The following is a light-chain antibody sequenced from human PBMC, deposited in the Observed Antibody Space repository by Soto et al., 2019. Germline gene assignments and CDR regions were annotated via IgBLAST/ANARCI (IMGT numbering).Light chain of an antibody. J-gene: IGKJ3*01. CDR1: QSVGSY. Sequence: EIVLTQSPATLSLSPGERATLSCRASQSVGSYLAWYQQQPGQAPRLLIYDTSNRATGIPARFSGSGSGTDFTLTIRSLAPEDFAIYYCQQRSNWPLTFGPGTKVDIK. V-gene: IGKV3-11*01. CDR3: QQRSNWPLT. CDR2: DTS.